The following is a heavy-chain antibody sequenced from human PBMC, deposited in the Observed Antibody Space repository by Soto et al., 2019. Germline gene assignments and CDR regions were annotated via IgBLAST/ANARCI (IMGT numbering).Heavy chain of an antibody. D-gene: IGHD4-17*01. V-gene: IGHV4-39*01. CDR2: VYYGGRS. Sequence: QSLTCTVSGGSVTNSSYYWGWIRQSPGKGLEWIGSVYYGGRSYSKSSVKSRVTISVDTSKNRFSLSLNSVTASDTAVYFCVSQRTTVPTQAYFDYWGPGALVTVSS. CDR3: VSQRTTVPTQAYFDY. CDR1: GGSVTNSSYY. J-gene: IGHJ4*02.